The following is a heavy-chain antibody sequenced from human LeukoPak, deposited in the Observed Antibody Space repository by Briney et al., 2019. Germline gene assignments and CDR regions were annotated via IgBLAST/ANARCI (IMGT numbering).Heavy chain of an antibody. CDR2: IYTSGST. J-gene: IGHJ6*03. CDR3: AREVAAPYYYYYMDV. D-gene: IGHD6-6*01. V-gene: IGHV4-61*02. CDR1: GGSISSGSYY. Sequence: SQTRSLTCTVSGGSISSGSYYWSWIRQPAGKGLEWIGRIYTSGSTNYNPSLKSRVTISVDTSKNQFSLKLSSVTAADTAVYYCAREVAAPYYYYYMDVWGKGTTVTVSS.